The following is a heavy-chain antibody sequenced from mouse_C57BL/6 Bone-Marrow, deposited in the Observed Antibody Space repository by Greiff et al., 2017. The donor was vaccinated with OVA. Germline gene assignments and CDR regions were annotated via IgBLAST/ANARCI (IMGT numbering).Heavy chain of an antibody. CDR1: GFSFTSYG. Sequence: QVQLLQSGPGLVQPSQSLSITCTVSGFSFTSYGVHWVRQSPGKGLEWLAVIWSGGSTDYTADFMSRLSITKITSKSQDFFQMNSLQADDTAVYYCAKSGYYFAMDCWGQGTSVTDSS. CDR3: AKSGYYFAMDC. V-gene: IGHV2-5*01. CDR2: IWSGGST. J-gene: IGHJ4*01.